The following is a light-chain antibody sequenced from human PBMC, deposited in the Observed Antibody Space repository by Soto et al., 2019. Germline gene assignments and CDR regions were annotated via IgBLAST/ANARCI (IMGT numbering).Light chain of an antibody. J-gene: IGLJ2*01. Sequence: QSVLTQPASVSGSPGQSITISCTGTSSDIGNNNFVSWYQQHPGKAPKVMIYEVSNRPSGVSNRFSGSKSGNTASLTISGLQAEDEADYYCSSYTSRSTVIFGGGTQLTVL. CDR3: SSYTSRSTVI. CDR2: EVS. CDR1: SSDIGNNNF. V-gene: IGLV2-14*01.